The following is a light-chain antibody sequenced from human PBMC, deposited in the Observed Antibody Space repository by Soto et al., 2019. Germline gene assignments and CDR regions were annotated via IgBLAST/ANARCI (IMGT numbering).Light chain of an antibody. Sequence: QSVLTQPRSVSGSPGQSVTISCTGTSSDVGGYNYVSWYQQHPGKAPKVMIYDVSERPSGVPARFSGSKSGNTASLTISGLQAEDEADYYCCSYAGSPRYGFGTGTKLTVL. CDR3: CSYAGSPRYG. CDR2: DVS. V-gene: IGLV2-11*01. CDR1: SSDVGGYNY. J-gene: IGLJ1*01.